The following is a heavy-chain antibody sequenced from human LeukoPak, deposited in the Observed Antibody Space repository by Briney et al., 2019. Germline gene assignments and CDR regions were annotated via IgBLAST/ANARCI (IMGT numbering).Heavy chain of an antibody. Sequence: PSETLSLTCAVSGGSISSSNWWSWVRQPPGKGLEWIGEIYHSGSTNYNPSLKSRVTISVDKSKNQFSLKLSSVTAADTAVYYCARGQYCSGGSCYSVIDYWGQGTLVTVSS. CDR1: GGSISSSNW. J-gene: IGHJ4*02. D-gene: IGHD2-15*01. V-gene: IGHV4-4*02. CDR3: ARGQYCSGGSCYSVIDY. CDR2: IYHSGST.